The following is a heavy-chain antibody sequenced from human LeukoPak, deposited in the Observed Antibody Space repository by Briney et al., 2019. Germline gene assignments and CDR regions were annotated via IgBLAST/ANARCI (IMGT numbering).Heavy chain of an antibody. J-gene: IGHJ4*02. V-gene: IGHV3-30*18. CDR3: AKAGDDYSNYAHWADY. CDR1: GFTFSSYG. CDR2: ISYDGSNK. Sequence: GRSLRLSCAASGFTFSSYGMHWVRQAPGKGLEWVAVISYDGSNKYYADSVKGRFTISRDNSKNTLYLQMTSLRAEDTAVYCCAKAGDDYSNYAHWADYWGQGTLVTVSS. D-gene: IGHD4-11*01.